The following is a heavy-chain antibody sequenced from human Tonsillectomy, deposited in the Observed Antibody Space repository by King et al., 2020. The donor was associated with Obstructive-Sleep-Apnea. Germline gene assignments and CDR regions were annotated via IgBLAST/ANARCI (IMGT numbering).Heavy chain of an antibody. CDR3: ARSSSGLNGPFDY. J-gene: IGHJ4*02. V-gene: IGHV3-33*01. CDR2: IWFDGSYE. Sequence: VQLVESGGGVVQPGRSLRLSCAASGFSFSSYAMHWVRQTPGKGLEWVAIIWFDGSYEYYADSVKGRFTISRDNSKNTLYLQMNSLRAEDTAVYYCARSSSGLNGPFDYWGQGTLVTVSS. CDR1: GFSFSSYA. D-gene: IGHD6-19*01.